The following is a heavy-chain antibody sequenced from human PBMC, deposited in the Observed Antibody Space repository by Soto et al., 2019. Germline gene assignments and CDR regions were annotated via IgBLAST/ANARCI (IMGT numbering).Heavy chain of an antibody. CDR3: VRDNGYWKLSYDAFDI. D-gene: IGHD1-1*01. CDR1: GFTSSTYS. V-gene: IGHV3-48*02. CDR2: ISSGSGTI. Sequence: PGGSLRLSCVASGFTSSTYSMNWVRQAPGKGLEWVSYISSGSGTIYYADSVKGRFTISRDNAKNSMFLQMNSLRDEDTAVYHCVRDNGYWKLSYDAFDIWGQGTMVTVSS. J-gene: IGHJ3*02.